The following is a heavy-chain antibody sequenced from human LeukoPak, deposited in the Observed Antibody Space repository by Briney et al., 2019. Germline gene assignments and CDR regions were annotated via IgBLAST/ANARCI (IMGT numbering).Heavy chain of an antibody. J-gene: IGHJ4*02. Sequence: SGGSLRLSCAASGFTFSSYAMHWVRQAPGKGLEWVAVISYDGSNKYYADSVKGRFTISRDNSKNTLYLQMNSLRAEDTAVYYCARDKWGDYTCDYWGQGTLVTVSS. CDR1: GFTFSSYA. V-gene: IGHV3-30-3*01. CDR3: ARDKWGDYTCDY. D-gene: IGHD4-17*01. CDR2: ISYDGSNK.